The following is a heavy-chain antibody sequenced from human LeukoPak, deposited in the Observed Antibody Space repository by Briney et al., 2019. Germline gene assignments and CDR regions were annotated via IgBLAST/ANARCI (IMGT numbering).Heavy chain of an antibody. Sequence: GGSLRLSCAASEFTFSSYSMNWVRQAPGKGLERVSYITNSGNSKSYADSVKGRFTISRDNAKNSLYLQMNSLRAEDTAVYYCARDLWSGYPDYWGQGTLVTVSS. CDR3: ARDLWSGYPDY. CDR2: ITNSGNSK. J-gene: IGHJ4*02. V-gene: IGHV3-21*05. CDR1: EFTFSSYS. D-gene: IGHD3-3*01.